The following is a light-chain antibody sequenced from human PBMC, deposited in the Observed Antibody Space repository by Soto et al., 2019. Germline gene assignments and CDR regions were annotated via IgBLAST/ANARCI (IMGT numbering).Light chain of an antibody. CDR1: QSLAYSDGNTY. V-gene: IGKV2-30*01. J-gene: IGKJ2*01. CDR3: MQGTHWLPFT. CDR2: KVS. Sequence: DVVMTQSPLSLPVTLGQPASISCRSSQSLAYSDGNTYLNWFQQRPGQSPRRLIYKVSNRDSGVPDRFSGSGSGTDFTLKISRVDAEDVGVYYCMQGTHWLPFTFGQGTKLEIK.